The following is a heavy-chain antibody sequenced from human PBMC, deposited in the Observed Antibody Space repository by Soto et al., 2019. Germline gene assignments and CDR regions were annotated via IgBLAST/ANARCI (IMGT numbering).Heavy chain of an antibody. D-gene: IGHD2-15*01. J-gene: IGHJ6*02. CDR1: GFTFSSYW. CDR2: INSDGSST. V-gene: IGHV3-74*01. CDR3: ARDRLRYCSGGSCYSNYYYYGMDV. Sequence: GGSLRLSCAASGFTFSSYWMHWVRQAPGKGLVWVSRINSDGSSTSYADSVKGRFTISRDNAKNTLYLQMNSLRAEDTAVYYCARDRLRYCSGGSCYSNYYYYGMDVWGQGTTVTV.